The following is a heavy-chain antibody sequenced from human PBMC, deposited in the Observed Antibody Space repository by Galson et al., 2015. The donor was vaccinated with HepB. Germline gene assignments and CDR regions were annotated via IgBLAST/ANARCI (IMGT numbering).Heavy chain of an antibody. D-gene: IGHD3-10*01. J-gene: IGHJ4*02. CDR2: INHSGTT. CDR3: VRAVLPQFGESEYYFDY. V-gene: IGHV4-34*01. Sequence: SETLSLTCAVYGGSFSGYYWSWIRQPPGKALEWIGEINHSGTTNYNPSLKSRVTISVDTSKNQFSLKLSSVTAADTAVYYCVRAVLPQFGESEYYFDYWGQGTLVTVSS. CDR1: GGSFSGYY.